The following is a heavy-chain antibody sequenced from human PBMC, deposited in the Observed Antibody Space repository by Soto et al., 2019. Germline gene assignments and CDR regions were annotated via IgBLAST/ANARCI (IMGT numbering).Heavy chain of an antibody. CDR1: GFTFSSYW. V-gene: IGHV3-74*01. CDR2: INSDGSST. Sequence: PGGALRLSCAASGFTFSSYWMHWVRQAPWKGLVWVSRINSDGSSTSYADSVKGRFTISRDNAKNTLYLQMNSLRAEDTAVYYCARAHRGNTGFDPWGQGTLVTVSS. J-gene: IGHJ5*02. CDR3: ARAHRGNTGFDP.